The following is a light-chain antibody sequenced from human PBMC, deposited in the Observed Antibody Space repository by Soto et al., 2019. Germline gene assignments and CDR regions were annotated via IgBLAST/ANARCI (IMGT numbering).Light chain of an antibody. CDR2: DTS. CDR1: QFFCSM. Sequence: DIGVTQSPATLSASPGERVTLSCRASQFFCSMLSWYQRRPGQVPSLLIYDTSTRAPGISARFSGGGSGTDFTLTIDNLEPADFAIHYCKQRSNWPPIPFGQGTKVDIK. V-gene: IGKV3-11*01. CDR3: KQRSNWPPIP. J-gene: IGKJ1*01.